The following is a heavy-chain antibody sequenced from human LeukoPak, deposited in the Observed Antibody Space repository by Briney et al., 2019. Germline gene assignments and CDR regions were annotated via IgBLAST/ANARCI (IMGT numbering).Heavy chain of an antibody. Sequence: HPGGSLRLSCAASGFAVSTNYLSWVRQAPGKGLEWVSVIYSDGSTYYTDSVKGRFTISRDNSKNTLYLKMNSLRPEDTAVYYCARDQRSESYYPWGWFDPWGQGTLVTVSS. CDR2: IYSDGST. D-gene: IGHD1-26*01. V-gene: IGHV3-66*02. J-gene: IGHJ5*02. CDR3: ARDQRSESYYPWGWFDP. CDR1: GFAVSTNY.